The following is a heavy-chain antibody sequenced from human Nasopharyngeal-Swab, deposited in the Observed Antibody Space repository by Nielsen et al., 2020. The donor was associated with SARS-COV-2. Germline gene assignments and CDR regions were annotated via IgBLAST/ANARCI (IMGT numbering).Heavy chain of an antibody. CDR1: GFTFSNAW. Sequence: GGSLRLSFAASGFTFSNAWMSWVRQAPGKGLEWVGRIKSKTDGGTTDYAAPVKGRFTISRDDSKNTLYLQMNSLKTEDTAVYYCTTDYYYGDSTVFDYWGQGTLVTVSS. CDR2: IKSKTDGGTT. CDR3: TTDYYYGDSTVFDY. V-gene: IGHV3-15*01. J-gene: IGHJ4*02. D-gene: IGHD4-17*01.